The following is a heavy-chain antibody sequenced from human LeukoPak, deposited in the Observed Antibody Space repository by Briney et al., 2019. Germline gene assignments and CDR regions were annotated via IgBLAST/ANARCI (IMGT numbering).Heavy chain of an antibody. Sequence: SETLSLTCTVSGYSISSGYYWGWIRQPPGKGLEWIGIIYHSGRTDYNPSLKGRVTISVDTSKNQFSLKLSSVTAADTAVYYCARKGNYYYMDVWGKGTTVTVSS. V-gene: IGHV4-38-2*02. CDR2: IYHSGRT. CDR3: ARKGNYYYMDV. J-gene: IGHJ6*03. CDR1: GYSISSGYY.